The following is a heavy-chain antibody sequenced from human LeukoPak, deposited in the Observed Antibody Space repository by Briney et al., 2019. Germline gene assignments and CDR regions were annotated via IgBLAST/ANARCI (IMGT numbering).Heavy chain of an antibody. Sequence: SETLSLTCTVSGGSISSSSYYWGWIRQPPGKGLEWIGSIYYSGSTYYNPSLKSRVTISVDTSKNQFSLKLSSVTAADTAVYYCAIEGGYSGYGYAFDIWGQGTMVTVSS. CDR3: AIEGGYSGYGYAFDI. CDR1: GGSISSSSYY. J-gene: IGHJ3*02. D-gene: IGHD5-12*01. V-gene: IGHV4-39*07. CDR2: IYYSGST.